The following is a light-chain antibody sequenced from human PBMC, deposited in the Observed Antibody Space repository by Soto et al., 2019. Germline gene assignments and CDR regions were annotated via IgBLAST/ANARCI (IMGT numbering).Light chain of an antibody. CDR3: QQSYSPLSIT. J-gene: IGKJ5*01. Sequence: DIQMTQSPSSLSASVGDRVTITCRASESIARHLNWYQQKPGKAPKLLIYAASSLQNGVPSRFRGGGSGTDFTLTISNLQPADFATYYSQQSYSPLSITYAQAIRL. CDR1: ESIARH. V-gene: IGKV1-39*01. CDR2: AAS.